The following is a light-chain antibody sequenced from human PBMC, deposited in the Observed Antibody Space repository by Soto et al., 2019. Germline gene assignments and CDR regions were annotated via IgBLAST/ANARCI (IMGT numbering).Light chain of an antibody. J-gene: IGKJ4*01. CDR2: GAT. CDR1: RSIRAY. Sequence: DIQMPQSPSSLSASVGDTVTISCRASRSIRAYLNWYQHKPGKAPNLLIYGATTLHSGVPSRFSGSGSGTDFSLTISSLQPEDFVTYYCQQTFSVTPLTFGGGTKVEI. CDR3: QQTFSVTPLT. V-gene: IGKV1-39*01.